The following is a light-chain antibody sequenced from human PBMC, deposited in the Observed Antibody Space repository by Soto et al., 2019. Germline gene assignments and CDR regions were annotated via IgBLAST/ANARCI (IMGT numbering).Light chain of an antibody. Sequence: DIQMTQSPSSLSASVGDRVTITCRASQTVNTYVNWYHQNPGKAPELLIFASSSVQSGVPSRFSGSGSGTDFTLIISSLLPEDSGSYYWQQSFTARWTFGQGTKVEIK. CDR2: ASS. CDR1: QTVNTY. J-gene: IGKJ1*01. V-gene: IGKV1-39*01. CDR3: QQSFTARWT.